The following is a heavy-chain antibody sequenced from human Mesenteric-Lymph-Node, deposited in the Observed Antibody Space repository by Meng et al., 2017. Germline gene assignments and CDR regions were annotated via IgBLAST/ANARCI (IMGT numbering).Heavy chain of an antibody. D-gene: IGHD3-22*01. Sequence: QVQLVQSGAELKKLGASVKVSCKASDYIFTSYGLSWVRQAPGQGLEWMGWISGHNGNTKYAQQFQGRVTMTTDTSTSTAYMELRSLRADDTAVYYCARVTMIGYFDYWGQGTLVTVSS. CDR3: ARVTMIGYFDY. V-gene: IGHV1-18*01. CDR2: ISGHNGNT. CDR1: DYIFTSYG. J-gene: IGHJ4*01.